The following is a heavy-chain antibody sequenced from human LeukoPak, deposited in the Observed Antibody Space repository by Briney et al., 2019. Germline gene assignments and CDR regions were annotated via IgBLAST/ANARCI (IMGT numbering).Heavy chain of an antibody. D-gene: IGHD1-26*01. Sequence: SVKVSCKASGGTFSSYAISWVRQAPGQGLEWMGGIIPIFGTANYAQKFQGRVTITTDESTSTAYMELSSLRSEDTAVYYCARDGRATSGFDYWGQGTLVTVSS. J-gene: IGHJ4*02. CDR1: GGTFSSYA. V-gene: IGHV1-69*05. CDR2: IIPIFGTA. CDR3: ARDGRATSGFDY.